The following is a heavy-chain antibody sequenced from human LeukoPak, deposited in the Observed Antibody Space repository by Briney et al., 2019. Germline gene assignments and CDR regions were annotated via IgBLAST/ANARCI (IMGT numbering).Heavy chain of an antibody. Sequence: SVKVSCKASGGTFSSYAISWVRQAPGQGLEWMGGIIPIFGTANYAQKFQGRVTITTDESTSTAYMELSSLRSEDTAVYYRASNSDFWSGTTPGYFDLWGRGTLVTVSS. D-gene: IGHD3-3*01. J-gene: IGHJ2*01. CDR2: IIPIFGTA. V-gene: IGHV1-69*05. CDR3: ASNSDFWSGTTPGYFDL. CDR1: GGTFSSYA.